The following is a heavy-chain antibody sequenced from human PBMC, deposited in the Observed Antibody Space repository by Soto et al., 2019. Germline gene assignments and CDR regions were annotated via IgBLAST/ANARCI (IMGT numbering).Heavy chain of an antibody. D-gene: IGHD6-13*01. CDR3: AKGSGSSRYYYYGMDV. V-gene: IGHV3-30*18. Sequence: PGGSLRLSCAASGFTFSSYGMHWVRQAPGKGLEWVAVISYDGSNKYYADSVKGRFTISRDNSKNTLYLQMNSLRAEDTAVYYCAKGSGSSRYYYYGMDVWGQGTTVTVSS. J-gene: IGHJ6*02. CDR2: ISYDGSNK. CDR1: GFTFSSYG.